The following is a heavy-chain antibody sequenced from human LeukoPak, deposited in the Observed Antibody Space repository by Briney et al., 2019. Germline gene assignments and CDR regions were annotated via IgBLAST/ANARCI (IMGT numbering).Heavy chain of an antibody. D-gene: IGHD5-18*01. CDR3: ARASYGPNLFDY. Sequence: WIGEINHSGSTNYNPSLKSRVTISVDTSKNQFSLKLSSVTAADTAVYYCARASYGPNLFDYWGQGTLVTVSS. CDR2: INHSGST. V-gene: IGHV4-34*01. J-gene: IGHJ4*02.